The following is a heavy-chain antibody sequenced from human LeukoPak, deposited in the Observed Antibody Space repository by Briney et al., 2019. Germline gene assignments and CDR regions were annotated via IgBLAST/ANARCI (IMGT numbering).Heavy chain of an antibody. CDR1: GYTFTGYY. V-gene: IGHV1-2*06. CDR3: ASSEVVVMGFDF. J-gene: IGHJ4*02. CDR2: INPNSGGT. Sequence: ASVKVSCKASGYTFTGYYLHGVRQAPGRGLAWMGRINPNSGGTNYAQKVQGRVTMTRDTSNSTAYTEKSRLRTDDTAVYYCASSEVVVMGFDFWGQGTLVTVSS. D-gene: IGHD3-22*01.